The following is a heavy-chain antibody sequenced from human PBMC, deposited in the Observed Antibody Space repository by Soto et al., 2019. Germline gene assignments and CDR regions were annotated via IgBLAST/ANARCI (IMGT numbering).Heavy chain of an antibody. CDR3: ARGPAGGLRGGVSY. CDR1: GGTFSSYA. CDR2: IIPICGTA. V-gene: IGHV1-69*06. Sequence: QVQLVQSGAEVKKPGSSVKVSCKASGGTFSSYAISWVRQAPGQGLEWMGGIIPICGTANYAQKFQGRVIMTTDTSPTTAYMERRSLRSEDTAVYYCARGPAGGLRGGVSYWGQGTLVTVSS. J-gene: IGHJ4*02. D-gene: IGHD2-15*01.